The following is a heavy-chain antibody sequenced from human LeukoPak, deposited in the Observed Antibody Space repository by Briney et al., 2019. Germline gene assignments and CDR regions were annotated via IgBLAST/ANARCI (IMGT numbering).Heavy chain of an antibody. D-gene: IGHD2-15*01. Sequence: PSETLSLTCAVYGGSFSGYYWSWIRQPPGKGLEWIGEINHSGSTNYNPSLKSRVTISVDTSKNQFSLKLSSVTAADTAVYYCARTFGWYSHRSGMDVWGKGTTVTVSS. CDR2: INHSGST. CDR1: GGSFSGYY. CDR3: ARTFGWYSHRSGMDV. J-gene: IGHJ6*04. V-gene: IGHV4-34*01.